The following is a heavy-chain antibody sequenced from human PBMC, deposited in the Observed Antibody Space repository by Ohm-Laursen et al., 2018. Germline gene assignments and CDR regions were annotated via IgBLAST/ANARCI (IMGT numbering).Heavy chain of an antibody. CDR3: ARDSSSGYHDY. D-gene: IGHD3-22*01. J-gene: IGHJ4*02. Sequence: SLRLSCSASGFTVSSNYMSWVRQAPGKGLEWVSDIYSGGSTYYADYVKGGFTISRDNSKNTLYLQMNSLRAEDTAVYYCARDSSSGYHDYWGQGTLVTVSS. V-gene: IGHV3-53*01. CDR1: GFTVSSNY. CDR2: IYSGGST.